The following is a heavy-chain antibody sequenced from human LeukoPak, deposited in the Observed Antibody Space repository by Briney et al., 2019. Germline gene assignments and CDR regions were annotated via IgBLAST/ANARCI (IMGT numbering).Heavy chain of an antibody. CDR1: GYSISNSNC. V-gene: IGHV4-28*05. D-gene: IGHD5-12*01. CDR3: ARWLRFDSAFDI. Sequence: SETLSLTCAVSGYSISNSNCWGWIRQPPGEGLEWIGYIYYNGSIYYNPSLKSRVTMSVDTSKNQFSLKLSPVTAVDTAVYYCARWLRFDSAFDIWGQGTMVTVSS. CDR2: IYYNGSI. J-gene: IGHJ3*02.